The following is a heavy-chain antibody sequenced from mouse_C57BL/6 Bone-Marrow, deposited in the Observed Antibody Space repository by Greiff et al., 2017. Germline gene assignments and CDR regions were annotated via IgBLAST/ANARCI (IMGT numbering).Heavy chain of an antibody. J-gene: IGHJ3*01. V-gene: IGHV1-5*01. CDR3: TSFYDWFAY. CDR2: IYPGNSDT. Sequence: VQLQQSGTVLARPGASVKMSCKTSGYTFTSYWMHWVKQRPGQGLEWIGAIYPGNSDTSYNQKFKGKAKLTAVTSASTAYMALSSLTNEDSAVYYCTSFYDWFAYWGQGTLVTVSA. CDR1: GYTFTSYW. D-gene: IGHD2-12*01.